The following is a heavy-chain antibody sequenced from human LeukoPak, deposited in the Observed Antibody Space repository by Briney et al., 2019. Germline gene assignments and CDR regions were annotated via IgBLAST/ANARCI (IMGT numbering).Heavy chain of an antibody. CDR2: INHSGST. CDR3: ARGLYSSGWYFTYYYGMDV. J-gene: IGHJ6*02. Sequence: SETLSLTCAVYGGSFSGYYWSWIRQPPGKGLEWIGEINHSGSTNYNPSLKSRVTISVDTSKNQFSLKLSSVTAADTAVYYCARGLYSSGWYFTYYYGMDVWGQGTTVTVSS. V-gene: IGHV4-34*01. D-gene: IGHD6-13*01. CDR1: GGSFSGYY.